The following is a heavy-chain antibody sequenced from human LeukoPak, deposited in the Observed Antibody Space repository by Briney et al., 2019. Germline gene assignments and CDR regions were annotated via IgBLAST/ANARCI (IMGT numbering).Heavy chain of an antibody. CDR3: ARGSSDWHAVPMDV. V-gene: IGHV6-1*01. CDR2: TYYRSDWNH. D-gene: IGHD6-13*01. Sequence: SQTLSLTCAISGDSVSSNTAAWNWIRQSPSRGLEWLGRTYYRSDWNHDYDASVRGRIAIDPDTSKNQLSLQLKFVTPEDTAVYYCARGSSDWHAVPMDVWGKGTTVTVSA. CDR1: GDSVSSNTAA. J-gene: IGHJ6*04.